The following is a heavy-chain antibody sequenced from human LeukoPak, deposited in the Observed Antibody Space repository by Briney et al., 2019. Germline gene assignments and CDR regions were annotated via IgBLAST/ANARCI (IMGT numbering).Heavy chain of an antibody. V-gene: IGHV1-2*02. D-gene: IGHD3-22*01. CDR1: GCTFTGYY. CDR3: ARMTNYYDGALGP. J-gene: IGHJ5*02. Sequence: ASVKVSCKASGCTFTGYYMHWVRQAPGQGLEWMGWINPNSGGTNYAQKFQGRVTMTRDTSISTAYMELSRLRSDDTAVYYCARMTNYYDGALGPWGQGTLVTVSS. CDR2: INPNSGGT.